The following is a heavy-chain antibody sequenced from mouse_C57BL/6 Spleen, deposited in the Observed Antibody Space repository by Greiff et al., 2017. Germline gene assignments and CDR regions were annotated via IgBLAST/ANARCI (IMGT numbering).Heavy chain of an antibody. CDR2: IYPGSGNT. V-gene: IGHV1-76*01. CDR3: ARGDYYGSSPWYAMDY. CDR1: GYTFTDYY. D-gene: IGHD1-1*01. Sequence: VQGVESGAELVRPGASVKLSCKASGYTFTDYYINWVKPRPGQGLEWIARIYPGSGNTYYNEKFKGKATLTAEKSSSTAYMQLSSLTSEDSAVYFGARGDYYGSSPWYAMDYWGQGTSVTVSS. J-gene: IGHJ4*01.